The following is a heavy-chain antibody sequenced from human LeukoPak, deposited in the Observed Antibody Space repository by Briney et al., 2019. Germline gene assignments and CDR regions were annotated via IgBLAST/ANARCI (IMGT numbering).Heavy chain of an antibody. D-gene: IGHD2-2*02. Sequence: PSETLSLTCTVSSGSINSTRYYWRWIRQPAGKGLEWIGRIYTSGNTNYNPSLKSRVTISVDKSKNQFSLKMSSVTAADTAFYYCARGTVVVPAAISPFDFWGQGTLVIVSS. CDR1: SGSINSTRYY. J-gene: IGHJ4*02. CDR3: ARGTVVVPAAISPFDF. CDR2: IYTSGNT. V-gene: IGHV4-61*02.